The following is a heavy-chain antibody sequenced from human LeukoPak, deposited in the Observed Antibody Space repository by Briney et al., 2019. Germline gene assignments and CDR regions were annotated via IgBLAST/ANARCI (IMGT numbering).Heavy chain of an antibody. Sequence: SETLSLTCAVYGGSFSGYYWSWIRQPPGKGLEWIGEINHSGSTNYNPSLKSRVTISVDTSKNQFSLKLSSVTAADTAVYYCARGLVEQWLVRNYYYGMDVWGQGTTVTVSS. CDR1: GGSFSGYY. J-gene: IGHJ6*02. CDR3: ARGLVEQWLVRNYYYGMDV. D-gene: IGHD6-19*01. CDR2: INHSGST. V-gene: IGHV4-34*01.